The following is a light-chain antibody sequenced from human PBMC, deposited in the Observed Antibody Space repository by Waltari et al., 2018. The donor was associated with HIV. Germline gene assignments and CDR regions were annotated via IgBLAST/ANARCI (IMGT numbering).Light chain of an antibody. CDR2: RNN. V-gene: IGLV1-47*01. CDR1: SSNIGSNY. J-gene: IGLJ3*02. Sequence: QSVLTQPPSASGTPGQRVTISCSGSSSNIGSNYVYWYQQLPGTTPKLLIYRNNQRPSGVPDRVSGSKSGTSASLAISGLRSEDEADYYCAAWDDSLSGPVVGGGTKLTVL. CDR3: AAWDDSLSGPV.